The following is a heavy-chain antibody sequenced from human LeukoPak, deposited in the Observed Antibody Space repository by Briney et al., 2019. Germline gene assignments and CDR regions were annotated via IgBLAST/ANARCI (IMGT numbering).Heavy chain of an antibody. CDR2: IYYSGST. V-gene: IGHV4-39*07. CDR1: GGSISSSSYY. CDR3: ASDAISGSYSAY. Sequence: PSETLSLTCTVSGGSISSSSYYWGWIRQPPGKGLEWIGSIYYSGSTYYNPSLKSRVTISVDTSKNQFSLKLSSVTAADTAVYYCASDAISGSYSAYWGQGTLVTVSS. D-gene: IGHD1-26*01. J-gene: IGHJ4*02.